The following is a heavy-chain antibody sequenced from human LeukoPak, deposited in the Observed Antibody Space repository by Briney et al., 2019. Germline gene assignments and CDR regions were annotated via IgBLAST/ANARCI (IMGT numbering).Heavy chain of an antibody. CDR1: GGSISSSNW. D-gene: IGHD3-9*01. Sequence: PSETLSLTCAVSGGSISSSNWWSWIRQPPGKGLEWIGEIYHSGSTNYNPSLKSRVTISVDKSKTQFSLKLSSVTAADTAVYYCARYFIIPRAFFDYWGQGTLVTVSS. J-gene: IGHJ4*02. CDR3: ARYFIIPRAFFDY. CDR2: IYHSGST. V-gene: IGHV4-4*02.